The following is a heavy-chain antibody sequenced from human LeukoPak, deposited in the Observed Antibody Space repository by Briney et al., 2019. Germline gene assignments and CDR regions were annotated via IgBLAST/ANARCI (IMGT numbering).Heavy chain of an antibody. CDR3: ARDGREYSSSSRVAGYYYGMDV. CDR2: ISSSGSTI. J-gene: IGHJ6*02. V-gene: IGHV3-48*01. CDR1: GFTFSSYS. Sequence: GGSLRLSCAASGFTFSSYSLHWVRQAPGKGLEWISYISSSGSTIYYSDSVKGRFTISRDNSKNTLYLQMNSLRAEDTAVYYCARDGREYSSSSRVAGYYYGMDVWGQGTTVTVSS. D-gene: IGHD6-6*01.